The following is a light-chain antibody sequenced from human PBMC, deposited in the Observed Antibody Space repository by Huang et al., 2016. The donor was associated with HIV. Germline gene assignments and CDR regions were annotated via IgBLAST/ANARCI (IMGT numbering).Light chain of an antibody. CDR1: QGVSNN. Sequence: EIVMTQSPATLSVSPGERATLSCRASQGVSNNIAWYQQKPGQTPRLLIHGASTRATGIAAKVRGRGSGTDFTLTITSLQPEDSAVYYCQHYNNWPPWTFGPVTQVEI. J-gene: IGKJ1*01. CDR3: QHYNNWPPWT. V-gene: IGKV3D-15*01. CDR2: GAS.